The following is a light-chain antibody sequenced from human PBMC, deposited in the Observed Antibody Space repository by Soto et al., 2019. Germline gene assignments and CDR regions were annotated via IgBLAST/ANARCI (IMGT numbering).Light chain of an antibody. Sequence: QSALTQPASVSGSPGQSITISCTGTSSDVGSYNLVSRYQQHPGKAPRLMIYEGSKRPSGVSNRFSGSKSDNTASLTISGLQAEDEADYYCCSYAGSSTYVFGTGTKLTVL. CDR3: CSYAGSSTYV. CDR2: EGS. V-gene: IGLV2-23*01. J-gene: IGLJ1*01. CDR1: SSDVGSYNL.